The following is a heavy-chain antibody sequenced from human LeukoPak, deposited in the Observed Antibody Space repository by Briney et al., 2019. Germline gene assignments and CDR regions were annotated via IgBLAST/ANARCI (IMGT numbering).Heavy chain of an antibody. D-gene: IGHD3-22*01. CDR1: GFTFSSYW. Sequence: GESLRLSCAASGFTFSSYWMSWVRQAPGKGLEWVANIKQDGSEKYYVDSVKGRFTISRDNAKNSLYLQMNSLRAEDTAVYYCAKHENSGYYPTNYFDYWGQGTLVTVS. J-gene: IGHJ4*02. V-gene: IGHV3-7*02. CDR3: AKHENSGYYPTNYFDY. CDR2: IKQDGSEK.